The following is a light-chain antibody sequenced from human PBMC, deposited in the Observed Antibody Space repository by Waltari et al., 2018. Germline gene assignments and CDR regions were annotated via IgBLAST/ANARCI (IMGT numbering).Light chain of an antibody. CDR1: QDIRNN. Sequence: DIQMTQSPSSLSASVGERVTITCQANQDIRNNLNWYQQKPGKAPNILIFEASTLETGVPSRFSGSGFGRDFSFTISSLQSEDIATYFCQQSNNLPVTFGPGTKVHIK. V-gene: IGKV1-33*01. CDR2: EAS. CDR3: QQSNNLPVT. J-gene: IGKJ3*01.